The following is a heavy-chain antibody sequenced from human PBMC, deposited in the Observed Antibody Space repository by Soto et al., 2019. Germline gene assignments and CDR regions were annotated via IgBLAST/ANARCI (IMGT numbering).Heavy chain of an antibody. CDR1: GFTFSNYG. V-gene: IGHV3-30*03. CDR3: ASRSGISVSLRSWVDP. Sequence: QVQLVESGGGVVQPGRSLRLSCAGSGFTFSNYGMHWVRQAPGKGLEWVAVISYDGSNTYYADYVKGRFTISRDNSKNPLYLQMNSLRAEDTAVYYCASRSGISVSLRSWVDPWGQGTLVTVSS. CDR2: ISYDGSNT. J-gene: IGHJ5*02. D-gene: IGHD1-26*01.